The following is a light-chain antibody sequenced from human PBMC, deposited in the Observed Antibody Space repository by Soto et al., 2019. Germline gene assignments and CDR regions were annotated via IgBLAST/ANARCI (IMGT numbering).Light chain of an antibody. CDR3: QQYSSSPQT. Sequence: IVLTQSPGTLSVSPGEGAALSCMASQSLSSNSVAWYKHKPGQAPRLLIYGASSKATGVPDRFYGTGSGTEFTLTISRLEPEDFEVYYCQQYSSSPQTFGQGTKVDIK. V-gene: IGKV3-20*01. CDR2: GAS. J-gene: IGKJ1*01. CDR1: QSLSSNS.